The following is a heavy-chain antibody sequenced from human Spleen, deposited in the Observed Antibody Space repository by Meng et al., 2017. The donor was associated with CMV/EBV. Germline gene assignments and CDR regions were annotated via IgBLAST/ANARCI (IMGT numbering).Heavy chain of an antibody. Sequence: ASVKVSCKASGYTFTGYFIHWVRQAPGQGLEWMGWINPNSGGTNYAQKFQGRVTMTRDTSINTASVELSRLRSDDTAVYYCARAHAVGPPNWRADPFDIWGQGTMVTVSS. CDR1: GYTFTGYF. J-gene: IGHJ3*02. D-gene: IGHD1-26*01. V-gene: IGHV1-2*02. CDR2: INPNSGGT. CDR3: ARAHAVGPPNWRADPFDI.